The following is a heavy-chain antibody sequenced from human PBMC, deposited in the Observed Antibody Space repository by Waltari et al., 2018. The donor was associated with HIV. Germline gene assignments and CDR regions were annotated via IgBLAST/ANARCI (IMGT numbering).Heavy chain of an antibody. D-gene: IGHD5-18*01. J-gene: IGHJ4*02. Sequence: QVQLVESGGGLVKPGGSLRLSCAASGFSFSDSYMTWIRQAPGKGLEWVSYISNSGTNQYYADSVKGRFTVSRDNAKNSVYLQMNSLRAEDTAVYYCARDRGYTYGPPDFWGQGTLVTVSS. CDR2: ISNSGTNQ. CDR1: GFSFSDSY. CDR3: ARDRGYTYGPPDF. V-gene: IGHV3-11*04.